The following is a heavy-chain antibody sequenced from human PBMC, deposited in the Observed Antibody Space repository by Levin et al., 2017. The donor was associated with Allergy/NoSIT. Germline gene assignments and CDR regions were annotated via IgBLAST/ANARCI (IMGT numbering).Heavy chain of an antibody. CDR1: GFTFSSYG. CDR3: ARGGVQLERQSRKAFDI. D-gene: IGHD1-1*01. Sequence: GGSLRLSCAASGFTFSSYGMHWVRQAPGKGLEWVAVIWYDGSNKYYADSVKGRFTISRDNSKNTLYLQMNSLRAEDTAVYYCARGGVQLERQSRKAFDIWGQGTMVTVSS. CDR2: IWYDGSNK. V-gene: IGHV3-33*01. J-gene: IGHJ3*02.